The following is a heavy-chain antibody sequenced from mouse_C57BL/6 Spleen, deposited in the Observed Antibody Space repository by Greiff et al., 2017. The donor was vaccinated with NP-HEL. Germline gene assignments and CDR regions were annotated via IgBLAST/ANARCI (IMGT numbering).Heavy chain of an antibody. D-gene: IGHD3-1*01. CDR2: ISDGGSYT. Sequence: EVQLVESGGGLVKPGGSLKLSCAASGFTFSSYAMSWVRQTPEKRLEWVATISDGGSYTYYPDNVKGRFTISRDNAKHNLYLQMRHLKSEDTAMYYSAREGGGHHFDYWGQGTTLTVSS. J-gene: IGHJ2*01. V-gene: IGHV5-4*01. CDR1: GFTFSSYA. CDR3: AREGGGHHFDY.